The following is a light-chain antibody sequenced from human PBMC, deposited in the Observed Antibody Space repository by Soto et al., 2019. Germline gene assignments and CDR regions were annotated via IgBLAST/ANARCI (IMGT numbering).Light chain of an antibody. J-gene: IGKJ2*01. Sequence: QKNQSPTSPSATGRDRINITWPASQGHRNDLGWYQQKPGKAPKRLIYAASSLQSGVPSRFSGSGSGTEFTLTISSLQPEDFATYYCLQHNSYPYTFGQGTKLEIK. CDR1: QGHRND. CDR3: LQHNSYPYT. CDR2: AAS. V-gene: IGKV1-17*01.